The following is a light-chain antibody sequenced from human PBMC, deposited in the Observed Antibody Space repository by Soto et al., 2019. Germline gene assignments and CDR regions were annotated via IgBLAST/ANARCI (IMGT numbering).Light chain of an antibody. CDR3: QQSYSASRT. Sequence: IEVTQSPSSLSTSIGDRVTITCRASQVISNYLNWYQQKPGKAPKLLIYAASTLQSGVPSRFSGSGSGTDFTLTISSLQTEDFATYYCQQSYSASRTFGQGTKLDIK. CDR2: AAS. J-gene: IGKJ1*01. CDR1: QVISNY. V-gene: IGKV1-39*01.